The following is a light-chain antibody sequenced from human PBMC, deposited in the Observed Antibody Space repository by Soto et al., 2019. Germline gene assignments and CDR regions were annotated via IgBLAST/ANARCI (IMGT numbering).Light chain of an antibody. V-gene: IGKV3-11*01. CDR3: QHRSNWPLT. J-gene: IGKJ4*01. CDR2: GAS. CDR1: QSVSTD. Sequence: ERVMTQSPATLSVSPGERATLSCRASQSVSTDLAWYQQKPGQAPRLLIYGASTRATGIPARFSGSGSGTDFTLTISSLEPEDFAVYYCQHRSNWPLTFGGGTKVDI.